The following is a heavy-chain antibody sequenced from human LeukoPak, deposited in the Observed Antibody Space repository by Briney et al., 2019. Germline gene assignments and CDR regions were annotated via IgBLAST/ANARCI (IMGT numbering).Heavy chain of an antibody. CDR3: VGHSITLWLGLDMDV. Sequence: GGSLRLSCAASGFTFSSYEMNWVRQAPGKGLEWVSYISSSGSTIYYADSVKGRFTISRDNAKNSLYLQMNSLRAEDTAMYYCVGHSITLWLGLDMDVWGKGTTVTISS. CDR1: GFTFSSYE. CDR2: ISSSGSTI. J-gene: IGHJ6*03. D-gene: IGHD3-3*01. V-gene: IGHV3-48*03.